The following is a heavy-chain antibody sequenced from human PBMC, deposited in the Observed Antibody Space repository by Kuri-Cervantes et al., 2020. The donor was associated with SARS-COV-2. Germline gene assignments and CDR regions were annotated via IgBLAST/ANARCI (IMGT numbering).Heavy chain of an antibody. V-gene: IGHV4-34*01. Sequence: GSLRLSCAVYGGSFSGYYWSWIRQPPGKGLEWIGEINHSGSTNYNPSLKSRVTISVDTSKNQFSLKLSSVTAADTAVYYCARVTVVWGNNWFDPWGQGTLVTVSS. D-gene: IGHD1-14*01. CDR1: GGSFSGYY. J-gene: IGHJ5*02. CDR2: INHSGST. CDR3: ARVTVVWGNNWFDP.